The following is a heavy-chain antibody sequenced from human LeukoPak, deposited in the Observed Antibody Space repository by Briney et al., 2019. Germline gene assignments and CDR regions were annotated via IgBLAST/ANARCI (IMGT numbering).Heavy chain of an antibody. D-gene: IGHD2-15*01. CDR3: ARRGWQFDS. J-gene: IGHJ4*02. CDR2: IKEDGSEK. CDR1: GIMFKNYW. V-gene: IGHV3-7*01. Sequence: PGGSLRLSCEASGIMFKNYWMSRVRQAPGKGPEWVANIKEDGSEKNYVDSVEGRFTISRDNARNSLYLQMNSLRAEDTAVYYCARRGWQFDSWGQGTLVAVSS.